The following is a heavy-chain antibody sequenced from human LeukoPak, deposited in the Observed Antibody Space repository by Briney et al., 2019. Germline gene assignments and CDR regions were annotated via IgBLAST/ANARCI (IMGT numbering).Heavy chain of an antibody. D-gene: IGHD4-17*01. CDR2: INWNGGST. Sequence: PGGSLRLSCAASGFTFDDYGMSWVRQAPGKGLEWVSGINWNGGSTGYADSVKGRFTISRDNAKKSLYLQMNSLRAEDTAFYYCARAHRATVTTSYYYYYMDVWGKGTTVTVSS. J-gene: IGHJ6*03. V-gene: IGHV3-20*04. CDR3: ARAHRATVTTSYYYYYMDV. CDR1: GFTFDDYG.